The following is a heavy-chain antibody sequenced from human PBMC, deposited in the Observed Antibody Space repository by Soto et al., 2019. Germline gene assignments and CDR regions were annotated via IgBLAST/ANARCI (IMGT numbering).Heavy chain of an antibody. Sequence: PGESLKISCKGSGYSFTSYWIGWVRQMPGKGLEWMGIIYPGDSDTRYSPSFQGQVTISADKSISTAYLQWSSLKASDTAMYYCARRITMVRGENSQLYYMDVWGKGTTVT. CDR2: IYPGDSDT. CDR3: ARRITMVRGENSQLYYMDV. V-gene: IGHV5-51*01. J-gene: IGHJ6*03. D-gene: IGHD3-10*01. CDR1: GYSFTSYW.